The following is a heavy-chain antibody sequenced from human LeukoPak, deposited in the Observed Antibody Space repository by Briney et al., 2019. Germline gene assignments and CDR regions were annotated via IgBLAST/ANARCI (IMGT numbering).Heavy chain of an antibody. CDR1: GFTFSSYG. V-gene: IGHV3-9*01. Sequence: GGSLRLSCAASGFTFSSYGMHWVRQAPGKGLEWVSGISWNSGSIDYADSVKGRFTISRDNAKNSLYLQMNSLRAEDTALYYCAKGPSGIAVAGSPKYFQHWGQGTLVTVSS. D-gene: IGHD6-19*01. CDR2: ISWNSGSI. CDR3: AKGPSGIAVAGSPKYFQH. J-gene: IGHJ1*01.